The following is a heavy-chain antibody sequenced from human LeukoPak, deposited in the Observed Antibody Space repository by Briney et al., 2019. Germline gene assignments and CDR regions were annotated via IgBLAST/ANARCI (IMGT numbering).Heavy chain of an antibody. CDR3: AKIPYGDYVLDYYYYMDV. CDR2: IRYDGSKK. Sequence: GGSLRLSCAASGFTFSTYGMHWVRQAPGEGLEWVAFIRYDGSKKYYADSVKGRFTISRDNSKNTLYLQMNSLRAEDTAVYYCAKIPYGDYVLDYYYYMDVWGKGTTVTISS. CDR1: GFTFSTYG. D-gene: IGHD4-17*01. J-gene: IGHJ6*03. V-gene: IGHV3-30*02.